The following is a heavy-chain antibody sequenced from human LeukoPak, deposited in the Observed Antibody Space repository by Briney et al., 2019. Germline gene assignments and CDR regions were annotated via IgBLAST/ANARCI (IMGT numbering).Heavy chain of an antibody. CDR2: IYYGGST. Sequence: SETLSLTCTVSGGSISSSSYYWGWIRQPPGKGLEWIGSIYYGGSTYYNPSLKSRVTISLDTSKNQFSLKVSSVTAADTAVYYCARDYGKRQQLDLDGFEDFYYYYYYMDVWGKGTTVTVSS. CDR3: ARDYGKRQQLDLDGFEDFYYYYYYMDV. J-gene: IGHJ6*03. CDR1: GGSISSSSYY. D-gene: IGHD6-13*01. V-gene: IGHV4-39*07.